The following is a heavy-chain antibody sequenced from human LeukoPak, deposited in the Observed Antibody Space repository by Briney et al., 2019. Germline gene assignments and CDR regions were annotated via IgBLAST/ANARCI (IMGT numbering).Heavy chain of an antibody. Sequence: ASVKVSCKASGGTFISYAISWVRQAPGQGLEWMGGIIPIFGTANYAQKFQGRVTITADESTSTAYMELSSLRSEDTAVYYCASSRITAMGTSFDYWGQGTLVTVSS. V-gene: IGHV1-69*13. CDR3: ASSRITAMGTSFDY. J-gene: IGHJ4*02. D-gene: IGHD5-18*01. CDR2: IIPIFGTA. CDR1: GGTFISYA.